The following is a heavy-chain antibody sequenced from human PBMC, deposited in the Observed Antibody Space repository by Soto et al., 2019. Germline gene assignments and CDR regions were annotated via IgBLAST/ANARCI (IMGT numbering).Heavy chain of an antibody. CDR1: GGTFNTYT. J-gene: IGHJ3*01. CDR2: IIPMLPVT. V-gene: IGHV1-69*02. CDR3: SIGSWSVETFDV. Sequence: QVHLIQSGAEVKKPGSSVKVSCKAAGGTFNTYTLFWVRQAPGHGLEWMGRIIPMLPVTNSAQKFQGRLTLTAHKSTGTAFMALTSLTSDDTAVYYCSIGSWSVETFDVWGQGTMVTVSS. D-gene: IGHD6-19*01.